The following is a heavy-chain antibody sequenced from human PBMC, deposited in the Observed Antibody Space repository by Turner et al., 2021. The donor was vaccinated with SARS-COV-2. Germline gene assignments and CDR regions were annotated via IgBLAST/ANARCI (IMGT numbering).Heavy chain of an antibody. D-gene: IGHD6-13*01. CDR3: ARQEVPSISIDY. J-gene: IGHJ4*02. Sequence: EVQLVQSGAEVKKPGESLKISCKASGYNFPTYWIAWVRQRPGKGLEWMVIIYPDDSDTRYSPSFQGQVTLSADKSINTTYLQWSTLRASDTAMYYCARQEVPSISIDYWGQGSLVTVSP. V-gene: IGHV5-51*01. CDR2: IYPDDSDT. CDR1: GYNFPTYW.